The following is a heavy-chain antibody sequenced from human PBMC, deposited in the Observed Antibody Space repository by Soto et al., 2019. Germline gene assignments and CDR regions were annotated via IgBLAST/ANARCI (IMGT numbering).Heavy chain of an antibody. CDR1: GFTFSSYS. CDR2: ISSSSSYI. V-gene: IGHV3-21*01. J-gene: IGHJ3*02. D-gene: IGHD1-26*01. Sequence: EVQLVESGGGLVKPGGSLRLSCAASGFTFSSYSMNWVRQAPGKGLEWVSSISSSSSYIYYADSVKGRFTISRDNAKNSLYLQMNSLRAEDTAVYYCARGTLVGASLSAFDIWGQGTMVTVSS. CDR3: ARGTLVGASLSAFDI.